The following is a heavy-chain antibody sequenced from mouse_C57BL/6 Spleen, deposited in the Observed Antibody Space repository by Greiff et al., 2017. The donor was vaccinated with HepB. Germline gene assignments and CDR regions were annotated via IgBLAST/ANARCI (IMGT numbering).Heavy chain of an antibody. Sequence: EAMLVESGGGLVQPGGSLKLSCAASGFTFSDYGMAWVRQAPRKGPEWVAFISNLAYSIYYADTVTGRFTISRENAKNTLYLEMSSLRSEDTAMYYCARRGYGNYDAMDYWGQGTSVTVSS. J-gene: IGHJ4*01. D-gene: IGHD2-10*02. V-gene: IGHV5-15*04. CDR1: GFTFSDYG. CDR2: ISNLAYSI. CDR3: ARRGYGNYDAMDY.